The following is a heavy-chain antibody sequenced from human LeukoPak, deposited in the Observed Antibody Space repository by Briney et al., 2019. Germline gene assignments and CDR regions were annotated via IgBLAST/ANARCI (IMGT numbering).Heavy chain of an antibody. D-gene: IGHD2-2*01. V-gene: IGHV4-61*02. Sequence: PSQTLSLTCTVSGGSISSGSYYWSWIRQPAGKGLEWIGRIYTSGSTNYNPSLKSRVTISVDTSKNQFSLKLSSATAADTAVYYCARVFLRGYCSSTSCHRSDVWGKGTTVTVSS. CDR3: ARVFLRGYCSSTSCHRSDV. CDR1: GGSISSGSYY. J-gene: IGHJ6*04. CDR2: IYTSGST.